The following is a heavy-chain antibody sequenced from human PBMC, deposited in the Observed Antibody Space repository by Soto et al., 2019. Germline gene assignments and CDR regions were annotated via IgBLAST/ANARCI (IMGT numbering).Heavy chain of an antibody. CDR2: ISSTTNYI. J-gene: IGHJ4*02. CDR3: ARESEDLTSNFDY. CDR1: GFTFSTYA. V-gene: IGHV3-21*01. Sequence: GGSLRLSCAASGFTFSTYAMNWVRQAPGKGLEWVSSISSTTNYIYYADSMKGRFTVSRDNAKNSVYLDMNSLSAEDTAVYYCARESEDLTSNFDYWGQGTLVTSPQ.